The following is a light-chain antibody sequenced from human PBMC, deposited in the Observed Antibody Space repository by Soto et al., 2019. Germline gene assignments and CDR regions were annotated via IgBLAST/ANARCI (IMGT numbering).Light chain of an antibody. V-gene: IGLV2-18*02. J-gene: IGLJ2*01. CDR1: SSDVGSYNR. CDR2: EVS. Sequence: QSALTQPPSVSGSPGQSVTISCTGTSSDVGSYNRVSWYQQPPGTAPKLIIYEVSNRPSGVPDRFSGSRSGNTASLTISGLQAEDEADYYCISYTNIYTVFGGGTKLTVL. CDR3: ISYTNIYTV.